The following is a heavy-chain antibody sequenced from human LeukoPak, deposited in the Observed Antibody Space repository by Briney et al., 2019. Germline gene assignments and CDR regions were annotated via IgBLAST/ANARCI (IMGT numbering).Heavy chain of an antibody. V-gene: IGHV4-61*01. J-gene: IGHJ6*02. CDR3: ARERVYRSGWYEAAYYYYGMDV. CDR1: GGPVSSGSYY. CDR2: IYYSGST. Sequence: SETLSLTCTVSGGPVSSGSYYWSWIRQPPGKGLEWIGYIYYSGSTNYNPSLKSRVTISVDTSKNQFSLKLSSVTAADTAVYYCARERVYRSGWYEAAYYYYGMDVWGQGTTVTVSS. D-gene: IGHD6-19*01.